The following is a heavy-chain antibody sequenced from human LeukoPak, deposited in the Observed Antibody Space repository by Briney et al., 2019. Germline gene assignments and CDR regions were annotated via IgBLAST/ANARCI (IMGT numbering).Heavy chain of an antibody. D-gene: IGHD4-17*01. CDR3: ARVLLDYGDSGAFDI. CDR1: GFTFSNYA. Sequence: GGSLRLSCAASGFTFSNYAMIWVRQAPGKGLEWVSLISGTGGSTYCADSVKGRFTISRDNSKNTLYLQMNSLRAEDTAVYYCARVLLDYGDSGAFDIWGQGTMVTVSS. J-gene: IGHJ3*02. CDR2: ISGTGGST. V-gene: IGHV3-23*01.